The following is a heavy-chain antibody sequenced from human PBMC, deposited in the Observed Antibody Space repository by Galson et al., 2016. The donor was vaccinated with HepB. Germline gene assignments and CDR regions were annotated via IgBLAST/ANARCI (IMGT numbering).Heavy chain of an antibody. Sequence: SLRLSCAASGFTFSSYAMPWVRQAPGKGLEWVSTISGIDRGTYYADTVQGRFTMSRDNSENTVHLHMNSLRVEDTAVYYCAKMRVYTSGWLRHGMDVWGQGTTVTVSS. CDR1: GFTFSSYA. J-gene: IGHJ6*02. CDR2: ISGIDRGT. D-gene: IGHD6-19*01. V-gene: IGHV3-23*01. CDR3: AKMRVYTSGWLRHGMDV.